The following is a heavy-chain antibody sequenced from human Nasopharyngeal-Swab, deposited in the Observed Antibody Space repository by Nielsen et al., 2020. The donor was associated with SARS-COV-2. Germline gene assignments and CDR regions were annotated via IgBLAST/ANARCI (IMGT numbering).Heavy chain of an antibody. CDR3: ARVFEYSSSTYDY. J-gene: IGHJ4*02. CDR2: INAGNGNT. D-gene: IGHD6-6*01. V-gene: IGHV1-3*01. CDR1: GYTFTSYA. Sequence: ASVKVSCKASGYTFTSYAMHWVRQAPGQRLEWMGWINAGNGNTKYSQKFQGRVTITRDTSASTAYMGLSSLRSEDTAVYYCARVFEYSSSTYDYWGQGTLVTVSS.